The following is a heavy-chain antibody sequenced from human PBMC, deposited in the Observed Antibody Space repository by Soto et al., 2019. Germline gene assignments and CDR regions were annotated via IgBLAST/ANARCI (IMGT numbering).Heavy chain of an antibody. V-gene: IGHV3-23*01. Sequence: GGSLRLSCAASGFTSTNYVMNWVRQAPGKGLEWVSSISGSGTTTFYADSVKGRFIISRDNSKNTLYLQMNSLRAEDTALYYCAKDRVGGVPDAFDIWGQGTMVTVS. D-gene: IGHD2-8*01. CDR1: GFTSTNYV. J-gene: IGHJ3*02. CDR3: AKDRVGGVPDAFDI. CDR2: ISGSGTTT.